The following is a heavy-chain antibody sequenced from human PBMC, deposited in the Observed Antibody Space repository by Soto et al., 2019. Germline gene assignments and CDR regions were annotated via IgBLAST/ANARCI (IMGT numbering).Heavy chain of an antibody. V-gene: IGHV1-3*01. Sequence: QVQLVQSGAEVKKPGASVKVSCKASGYTFTSYAMHWVRQAPGQRLEWMGWINAGNGNTKYSQKFQGRVTITRDTSASTAYMELSSLRSEETAVYYCARGPVGDGYVFDYWGQGTLVTVSS. CDR2: INAGNGNT. D-gene: IGHD3-16*01. J-gene: IGHJ4*02. CDR3: ARGPVGDGYVFDY. CDR1: GYTFTSYA.